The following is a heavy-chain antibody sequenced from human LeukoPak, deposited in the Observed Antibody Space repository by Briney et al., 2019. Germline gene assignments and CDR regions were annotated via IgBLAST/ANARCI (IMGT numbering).Heavy chain of an antibody. CDR1: GYTFTGYY. V-gene: IGHV1-2*02. CDR3: ARGSRYCSSTSCWEFDY. J-gene: IGHJ4*02. Sequence: ASVKVSCKASGYTFTGYYMHWVRQAPGQGIECMGWINPNSGGTNYAQKFQGRVTMTRDTSVSTAYMELSRLRSDDTAVYYCARGSRYCSSTSCWEFDYWGQGTLVTVSS. CDR2: INPNSGGT. D-gene: IGHD2-2*01.